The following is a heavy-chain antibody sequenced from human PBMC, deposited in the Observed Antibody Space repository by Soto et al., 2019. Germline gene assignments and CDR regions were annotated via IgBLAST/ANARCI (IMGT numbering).Heavy chain of an antibody. Sequence: PSETLSHTCTVSGESLSSADYYCRWLRQTPGKGLEWIGHIFYSGTTYYNPSLKSRLTISVDTSKNHFSLRLTSVTAADTAVYNHARDLLVETEMLYNGMDVWG. CDR2: IFYSGTT. D-gene: IGHD3-16*02. J-gene: IGHJ6*02. CDR1: GESLSSADYY. CDR3: ARDLLVETEMLYNGMDV. V-gene: IGHV4-30-4*01.